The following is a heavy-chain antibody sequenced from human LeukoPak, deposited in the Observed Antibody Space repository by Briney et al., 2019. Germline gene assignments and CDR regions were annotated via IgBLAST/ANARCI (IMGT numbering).Heavy chain of an antibody. CDR1: GFTFSNFA. V-gene: IGHV3-23*01. CDR2: ISGSGGST. CDR3: SKAGSSGLSSSEGDE. Sequence: GGSLRLSCTASGFTFSNFAMSWVRQAPGKGLEWVSTISGSGGSTFYADSVKGWFTISRDNSKNTLFLQMNGLRAEDTGIYYCSKAGSSGLSSSEGDEWGQGSLVTVSS. D-gene: IGHD6-19*01. J-gene: IGHJ4*02.